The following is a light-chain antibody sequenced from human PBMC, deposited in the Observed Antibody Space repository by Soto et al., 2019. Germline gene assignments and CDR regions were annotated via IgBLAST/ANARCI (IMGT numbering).Light chain of an antibody. CDR1: QGIGSD. J-gene: IGKJ1*01. Sequence: AIQMTQSPSSLSASEGDRVTITCRASQGIGSDLGWYQQKPGKAPKLLIYGASSLQSGVPSRFSGSGSGTDFTPTISSLQPEDFATYYCLQDYNYPRTFGQGTKVDIK. V-gene: IGKV1-6*01. CDR2: GAS. CDR3: LQDYNYPRT.